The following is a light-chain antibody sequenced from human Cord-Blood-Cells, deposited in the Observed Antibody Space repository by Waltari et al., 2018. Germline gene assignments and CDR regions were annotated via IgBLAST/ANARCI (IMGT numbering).Light chain of an antibody. CDR3: QQYDNIPLT. CDR1: QDISNY. J-gene: IGKJ4*01. Sequence: DIQLIQSPSCLSASVAETVPITCQARQDISNYLNWYQQKPGKAPTLLYYDASNLETGLPSRFSGSGSATDFPFTISSLHPEDTATYYCQQYDNIPLTFGGGTKVEIK. CDR2: DAS. V-gene: IGKV1-33*01.